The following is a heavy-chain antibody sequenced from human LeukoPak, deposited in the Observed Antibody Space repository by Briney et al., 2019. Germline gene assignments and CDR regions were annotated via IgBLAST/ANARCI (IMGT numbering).Heavy chain of an antibody. J-gene: IGHJ4*02. CDR3: ARPNTYGGNSMGGGLDY. CDR1: GYSFTSYW. D-gene: IGHD4-23*01. Sequence: GESLKISCKGSGYSFTSYWIGWVRQMPGKGLEWMGIIYPGDSDTRYSPSFQGQVTISADKSISTAYLQWSSLKASDTAMYYCARPNTYGGNSMGGGLDYWGQGTLVTVSS. V-gene: IGHV5-51*01. CDR2: IYPGDSDT.